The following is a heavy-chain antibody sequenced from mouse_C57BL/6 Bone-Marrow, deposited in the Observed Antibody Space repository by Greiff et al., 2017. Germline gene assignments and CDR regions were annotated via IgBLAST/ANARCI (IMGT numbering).Heavy chain of an antibody. CDR2: INPNNGGT. V-gene: IGHV1-18*01. Sequence: VQLQQSGPELVKPGASVKIPCKASGYTFTDYNMDWVKQSHGKRLEWIGDINPNNGGTIFNQKFKGKATLTVDKSSSTAYMELRSLTSEDTAVYYCARGGDVWYFDVWGTGTTVTVSS. J-gene: IGHJ1*03. D-gene: IGHD3-3*01. CDR3: ARGGDVWYFDV. CDR1: GYTFTDYN.